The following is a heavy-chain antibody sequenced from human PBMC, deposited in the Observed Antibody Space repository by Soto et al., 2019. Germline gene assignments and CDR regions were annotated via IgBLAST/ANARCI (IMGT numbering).Heavy chain of an antibody. CDR2: ISAYNGNT. V-gene: IGHV1-18*01. J-gene: IGHJ4*02. D-gene: IGHD3-9*01. CDR1: GYTFTSYG. CDR3: ARNDYDILTGYYAFDY. Sequence: ASVKVSCKASGYTFTSYGISWVRQAPGQGLEWMGWISAYNGNTNYAQKLQGRVTMTTDTSTSTAYMELRSLRSDDTAVYYCARNDYDILTGYYAFDYWGQGTLVTVSS.